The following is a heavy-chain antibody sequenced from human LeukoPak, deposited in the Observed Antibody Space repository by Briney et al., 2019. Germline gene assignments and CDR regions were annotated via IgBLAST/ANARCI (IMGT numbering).Heavy chain of an antibody. D-gene: IGHD4-11*01. V-gene: IGHV3-21*01. CDR3: TRVEETATTAAIIRKYSYYYYYMDV. Sequence: PGGSLRLSCAASGFTFSSYSMNWVRQAPGKGLEWVSSISSSSYIYYADPVKGRFTISRDNAKNSLYLQMSSLRAEDTAVYYCTRVEETATTAAIIRKYSYYYYYMDVWGKGNTVTVSS. CDR1: GFTFSSYS. J-gene: IGHJ6*03. CDR2: ISSSSYI.